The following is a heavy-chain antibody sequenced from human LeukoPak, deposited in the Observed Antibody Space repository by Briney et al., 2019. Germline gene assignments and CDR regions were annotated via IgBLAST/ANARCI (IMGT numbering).Heavy chain of an antibody. J-gene: IGHJ4*02. CDR1: GGSFSGYY. CDR3: ARGIAAAGYRRYYFDY. V-gene: IGHV4-34*01. CDR2: INHSGST. Sequence: SETLSLTCAVYGGSFSGYYWSWIRQPPGKGLEWIGEINHSGSTNYNPSLKSRVTISVDTSKNQFSLKLSSVTAADTAVYYCARGIAAAGYRRYYFDYWGQGTLVTVSS. D-gene: IGHD6-25*01.